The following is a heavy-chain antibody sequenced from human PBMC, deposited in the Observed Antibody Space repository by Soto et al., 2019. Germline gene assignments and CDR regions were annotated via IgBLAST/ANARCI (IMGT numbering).Heavy chain of an antibody. V-gene: IGHV3-9*01. D-gene: IGHD2-8*01. Sequence: EVQLVESGGGLVQPGRSLRLSCAACGFTFEDAAMHWVRQAPGKGLEWVSGISWNSGNMVYADSVRGRFTISRDNAKNSLYLQMNSLRAEDTALYYCAKDFAGLITYYLDYWGQGTLVTASS. CDR2: ISWNSGNM. CDR1: GFTFEDAA. J-gene: IGHJ4*02. CDR3: AKDFAGLITYYLDY.